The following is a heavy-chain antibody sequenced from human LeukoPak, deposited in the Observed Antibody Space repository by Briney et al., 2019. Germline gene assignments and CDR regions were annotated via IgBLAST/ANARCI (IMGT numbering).Heavy chain of an antibody. CDR1: GFTFDDYA. D-gene: IGHD3-16*02. CDR3: AKDHYDYVWGSYRPYYFDY. CDR2: ISYDGSNK. Sequence: PGRSLRLSCAASGFTFDDYAMHWVRQAPGKGLEWVAVISYDGSNKYYADSVKGRFTISRDNSKNTLYLQMNSLRAEDTAVYYCAKDHYDYVWGSYRPYYFDYWGQGTLVTVSS. J-gene: IGHJ4*02. V-gene: IGHV3-30*18.